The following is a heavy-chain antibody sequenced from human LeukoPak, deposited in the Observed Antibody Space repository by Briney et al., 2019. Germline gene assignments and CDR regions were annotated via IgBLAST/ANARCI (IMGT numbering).Heavy chain of an antibody. Sequence: GRSLRLPCAASGFTFSSYAMHWVRQAPGKGLEWVAVISYDGSNKYYADSVKGRFTISRDNAKNSLYLQMNSLRAEDTALYHCARHRGIAVADYFDYWGQGTLVTVSS. V-gene: IGHV3-30-3*01. CDR3: ARHRGIAVADYFDY. CDR1: GFTFSSYA. D-gene: IGHD6-19*01. J-gene: IGHJ4*02. CDR2: ISYDGSNK.